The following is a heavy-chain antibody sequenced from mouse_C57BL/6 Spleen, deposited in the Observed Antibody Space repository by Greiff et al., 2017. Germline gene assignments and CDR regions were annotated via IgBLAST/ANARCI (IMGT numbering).Heavy chain of an antibody. CDR3: AIPSHYYGSSYGYFDV. CDR1: GYAFSSSW. Sequence: VQLQQSGPELVKPGASVKISCKASGYAFSSSWMNWVKQRPGKGLEWIGRIYPGDGDTNYNGKFKGKATLTADKSSSTAYMQLSSLTSEDSAVYCCAIPSHYYGSSYGYFDVWGTGTTVTVSS. J-gene: IGHJ1*03. V-gene: IGHV1-82*01. CDR2: IYPGDGDT. D-gene: IGHD1-1*01.